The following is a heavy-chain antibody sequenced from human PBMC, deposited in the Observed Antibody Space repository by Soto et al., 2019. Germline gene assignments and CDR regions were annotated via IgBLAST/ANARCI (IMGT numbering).Heavy chain of an antibody. D-gene: IGHD6-19*01. CDR1: GYTFTSYA. CDR3: ALKSHDSSGSQAGVFDI. Sequence: ASVKVSCKASGYTFTSYAMHWVRQAPGQRLEWMGRINAGNGNTKYSQKFQGRVTITRDTTASTVYMELSSLRSEDTAVYYCALKSHDSSGSQAGVFDIGAQGTMVPVS. V-gene: IGHV1-3*01. J-gene: IGHJ3*02. CDR2: INAGNGNT.